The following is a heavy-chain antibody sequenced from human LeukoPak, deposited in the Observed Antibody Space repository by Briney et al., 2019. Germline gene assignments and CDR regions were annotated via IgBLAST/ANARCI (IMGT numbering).Heavy chain of an antibody. D-gene: IGHD1-26*01. CDR1: GFSLSTSGVG. V-gene: IGHV2-5*01. J-gene: IGHJ4*02. Sequence: ESGPTLVKPTQTLTLTCTFSGFSLSTSGVGVGWIRQPPGKALEWLALLYLNDDKRYSPSLKSRLNINKETSKNQVVLTMTNIEPVDTAAYYCGHCRIVGATWGYWGQGTLVTVPS. CDR3: GHCRIVGATWGY. CDR2: LYLNDDK.